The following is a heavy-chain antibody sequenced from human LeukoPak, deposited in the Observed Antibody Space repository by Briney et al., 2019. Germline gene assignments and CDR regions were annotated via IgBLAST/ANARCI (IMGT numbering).Heavy chain of an antibody. CDR1: GGSISSYY. J-gene: IGHJ3*02. Sequence: ETLSLTCTVSGGSISSYYWSWIRQPPGKGLEWMGIIYPGDSDTRYSPSFQGQVTISADKSISTAYLQWSSLKASDTAMYYCARPTPDSTDAFDIWGQGTMVTVSS. CDR2: IYPGDSDT. D-gene: IGHD2/OR15-2a*01. V-gene: IGHV5-51*01. CDR3: ARPTPDSTDAFDI.